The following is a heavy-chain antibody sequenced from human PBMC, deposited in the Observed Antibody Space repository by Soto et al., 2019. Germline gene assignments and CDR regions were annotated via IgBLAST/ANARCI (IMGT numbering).Heavy chain of an antibody. J-gene: IGHJ4*02. CDR2: ISAYSGST. CDR1: GYTFTSYG. Sequence: QVQLVQSGAEVKKPGASVKVSCKASGYTFTSYGISWVRQAPGQGLEWMGWISAYSGSTKYAQKLQGRVTMTTDTSTNIAYMELRSLRSDDTAIYYCARGPPTSCSGGNCYSHYFDYWGQGTLVTVSS. V-gene: IGHV1-18*01. D-gene: IGHD2-15*01. CDR3: ARGPPTSCSGGNCYSHYFDY.